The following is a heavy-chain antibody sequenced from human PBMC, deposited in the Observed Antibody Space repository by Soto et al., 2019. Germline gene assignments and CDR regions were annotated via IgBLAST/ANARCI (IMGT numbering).Heavy chain of an antibody. D-gene: IGHD3-16*01. CDR1: GGSISSGGYY. Sequence: QVQLQESGPGLVKPSQPLSLTCTVSGGSISSGGYYWSWIRQHPGNGLEWIGYIYYSGSTYYNPSRNSRVTRSVDRSKHQCPLKLSSGPAADTAVYYGERVPYYDYVWVSSDYCGMDVWGQGTTVTVSS. V-gene: IGHV4-31*03. J-gene: IGHJ6*02. CDR3: ERVPYYDYVWVSSDYCGMDV. CDR2: IYYSGST.